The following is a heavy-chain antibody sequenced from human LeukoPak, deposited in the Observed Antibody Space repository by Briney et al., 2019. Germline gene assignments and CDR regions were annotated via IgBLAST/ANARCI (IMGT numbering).Heavy chain of an antibody. CDR2: IYYSGST. CDR1: GASLNGHY. V-gene: IGHV4-59*11. Sequence: PSETLSLTCAVYGASLNGHYWSWIRQPPGKGLEWIGYIYYSGSTNYNPSLKSRVTISVDTSKNQFSLKLSSVTAADTAVYYCARESPNWGESFDYWGQGTLVTVSS. CDR3: ARESPNWGESFDY. D-gene: IGHD7-27*01. J-gene: IGHJ4*02.